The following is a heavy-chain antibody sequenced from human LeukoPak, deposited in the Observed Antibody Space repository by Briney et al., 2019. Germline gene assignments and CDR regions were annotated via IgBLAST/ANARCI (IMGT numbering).Heavy chain of an antibody. CDR2: ISSSSSYI. D-gene: IGHD2-15*01. J-gene: IGHJ4*02. Sequence: GGSLRLSCVVSGFTVSNNYMNWVRQAPGKGLEWVSSISSSSSYIYYADSVKGRFTISRDNAKNSLYLQMNSLRAEDTAVYYCARESGGWINYFDYWGQGTLVTVSS. CDR1: GFTVSNNY. V-gene: IGHV3-21*01. CDR3: ARESGGWINYFDY.